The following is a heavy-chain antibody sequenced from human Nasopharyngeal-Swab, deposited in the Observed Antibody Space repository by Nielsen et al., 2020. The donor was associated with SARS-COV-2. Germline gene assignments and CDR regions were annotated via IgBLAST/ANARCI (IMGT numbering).Heavy chain of an antibody. CDR1: GGSISSSSYY. D-gene: IGHD4-23*01. CDR3: ARVNYGGIFDY. V-gene: IGHV4-39*07. Sequence: SETLSLTCTVSGGSISSSSYYWGWIRQPPGKGLEWIGSIYYSGSTYYNPSLKSRVTISVDTSKNQFSLKLSSVTAADTAVYYCARVNYGGIFDYWGQGTLVTVSS. CDR2: IYYSGST. J-gene: IGHJ4*02.